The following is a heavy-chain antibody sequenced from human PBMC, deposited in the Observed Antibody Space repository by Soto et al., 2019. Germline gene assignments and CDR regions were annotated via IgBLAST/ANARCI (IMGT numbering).Heavy chain of an antibody. CDR2: MNPNSGNT. D-gene: IGHD6-13*01. Sequence: QVQLVQSGAEVKKPGASVKVSCKASGYTFTSYDINWVRQATVQGLEWMGWMNPNSGNTGYAQKFQGRVTMTRNTSISTAYMALSSLRSEDTAVYYCARRGYSSSWYYYYYYGMDVWGQGTTVTVSS. CDR1: GYTFTSYD. CDR3: ARRGYSSSWYYYYYYGMDV. J-gene: IGHJ6*02. V-gene: IGHV1-8*01.